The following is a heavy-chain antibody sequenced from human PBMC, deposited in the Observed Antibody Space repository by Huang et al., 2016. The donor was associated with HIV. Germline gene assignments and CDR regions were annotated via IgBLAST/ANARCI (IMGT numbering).Heavy chain of an antibody. J-gene: IGHJ3*02. V-gene: IGHV5-51*03. D-gene: IGHD1-26*01. CDR2: TFPGDSDT. CDR1: GYSFSTYW. Sequence: EVQLAQSGAEVKKPGESLKISCKGSGYSFSTYWIGWVRQMPGTGLEWMGMTFPGDSDTRYSPAFQGQVTISADKSISTAYLQWSSLKASDTAMYYCASTASYSGSYRGAFDIWGQGTMVTVSS. CDR3: ASTASYSGSYRGAFDI.